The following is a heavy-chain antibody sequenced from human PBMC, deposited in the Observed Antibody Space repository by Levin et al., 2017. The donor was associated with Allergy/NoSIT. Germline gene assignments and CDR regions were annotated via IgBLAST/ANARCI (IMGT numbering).Heavy chain of an antibody. Sequence: GGSLRLSCAGSGFPFNTYGMSWVRQAPGRGLEWVSSIGGSHPGTYYADSVKGRFTFSRDTSKNTLYLHMSSLRVEDTAVYYCAAPIEAGGGWYFFDFWGQGIVVTVSS. CDR3: AAPIEAGGGWYFFDF. CDR1: GFPFNTYG. CDR2: IGGSHPGT. J-gene: IGHJ4*02. V-gene: IGHV3-23*01. D-gene: IGHD6-13*01.